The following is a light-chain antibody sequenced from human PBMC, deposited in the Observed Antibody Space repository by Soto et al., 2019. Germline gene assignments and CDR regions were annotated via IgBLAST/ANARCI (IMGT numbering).Light chain of an antibody. J-gene: IGKJ5*01. Sequence: EIVMTQSPATLSLSPGERATLSCRASQSVRSNLAWYQHKPGQAPRLLIYAASTRATAVPARFSASGSGTEFTLTISGLQSEDFAVYYCQQYDNWSEAFGQGTRLEIK. V-gene: IGKV3-15*01. CDR2: AAS. CDR3: QQYDNWSEA. CDR1: QSVRSN.